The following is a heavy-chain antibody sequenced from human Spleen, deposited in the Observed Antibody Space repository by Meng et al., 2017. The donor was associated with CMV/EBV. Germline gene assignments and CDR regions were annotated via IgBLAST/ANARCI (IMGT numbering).Heavy chain of an antibody. CDR1: GFTFSSYA. J-gene: IGHJ4*02. CDR3: ARSGDYDY. CDR2: ISYDGSNK. D-gene: IGHD4-17*01. Sequence: QVQLVESGGGVVQPGRSLRLSCAASGFTFSSYAMHWVRQAPGKGLEWVAVISYDGSNKYYADSVKGRFTISRDNSKNTLYLQMNSLRAEDTAVYYCARSGDYDYWGQGTLVTVPS. V-gene: IGHV3-30-3*01.